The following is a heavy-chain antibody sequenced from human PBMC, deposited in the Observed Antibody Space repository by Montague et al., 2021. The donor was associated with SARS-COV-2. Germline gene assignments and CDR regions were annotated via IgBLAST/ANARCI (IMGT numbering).Heavy chain of an antibody. D-gene: IGHD3-9*01. J-gene: IGHJ4*02. CDR1: VFTVSSYS. V-gene: IGHV3-21*01. Sequence: SLRLSCAASVFTVSSYSMNWVRQAPVKVLEWVSSISSSISYLYDXYSXHVLFTISRDNAKNSLYLQLHSLLAEATAVSYCARAGTYYDILTGYAELGYFDYWGQGTLVTVSS. CDR3: ARAGTYYDILTGYAELGYFDY. CDR2: ISSSISYL.